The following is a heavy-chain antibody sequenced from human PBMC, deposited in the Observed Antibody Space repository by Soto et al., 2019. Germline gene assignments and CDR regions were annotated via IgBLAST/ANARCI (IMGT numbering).Heavy chain of an antibody. J-gene: IGHJ4*02. CDR1: GLTFSSYW. Sequence: EVQLLESGGDLVQPGGSLRLSCAVSGLTFSSYWMHWFRQAPGKGLEWVSRIDSDGSRTNYADSVKGRFTISRDNDTNTLYWQMSSLRADDTAVYYCGRGLDGDKWGQGPLVIVSS. V-gene: IGHV3-74*01. CDR3: GRGLDGDK. D-gene: IGHD7-27*01. CDR2: IDSDGSRT.